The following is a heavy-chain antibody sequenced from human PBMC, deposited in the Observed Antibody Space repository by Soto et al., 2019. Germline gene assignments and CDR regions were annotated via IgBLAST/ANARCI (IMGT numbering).Heavy chain of an antibody. V-gene: IGHV1-69*01. Sequence: SVKGSCKASGGTFSSYAISWVRQAPVQGLEWMGGIIPIFGTANYAQKFQGRVTITADESTSTAYMELSSLRSEDTAVYYCARDQGYDSSGYYYSQLDYWGQGTLVTVSS. CDR3: ARDQGYDSSGYYYSQLDY. CDR1: GGTFSSYA. CDR2: IIPIFGTA. J-gene: IGHJ4*02. D-gene: IGHD3-22*01.